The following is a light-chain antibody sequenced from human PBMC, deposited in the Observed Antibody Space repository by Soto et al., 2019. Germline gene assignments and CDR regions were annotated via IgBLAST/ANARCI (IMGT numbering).Light chain of an antibody. CDR1: SSDVGGYNY. CDR2: EVT. V-gene: IGLV2-8*01. Sequence: QSVLTQPASVSGSPGQSITISCTGTSSDVGGYNYVSWYQHHPGKAPKLIIYEVTKRPSGVPDRFSGSKSGNTASLTVSGLQAEDEGDYYCCSYVGSNNYVFGTGTKVTVL. J-gene: IGLJ1*01. CDR3: CSYVGSNNYV.